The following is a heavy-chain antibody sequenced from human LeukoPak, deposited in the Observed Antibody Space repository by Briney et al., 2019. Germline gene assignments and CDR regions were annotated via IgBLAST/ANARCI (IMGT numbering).Heavy chain of an antibody. J-gene: IGHJ4*02. V-gene: IGHV3-30*02. Sequence: GGSLRLSCAASGFTFSSYGMHWVRQAPGKGLEWVAFIRYDGSNKYYVDSVKGRFTISRDNSKNTLYLQMNSLRAEDTAVYYCATGSSSGWYYFDYWGQGTLVTVSS. CDR1: GFTFSSYG. D-gene: IGHD6-19*01. CDR2: IRYDGSNK. CDR3: ATGSSSGWYYFDY.